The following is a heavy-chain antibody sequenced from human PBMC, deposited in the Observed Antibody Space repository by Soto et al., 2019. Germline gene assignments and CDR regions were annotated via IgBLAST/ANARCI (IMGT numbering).Heavy chain of an antibody. CDR2: IWYDGRNK. D-gene: IGHD4-17*01. Sequence: QLVESGGGVVQPGRSLRLSCTASGFLFNPYGMHWVRQAPGKGLEWVAFIWYDGRNKYYADSVKGRFTISRDNSENTLDLEMSSMRAEDTAVYYCARDDYGFHYWGQGTLVTVSS. J-gene: IGHJ4*02. CDR1: GFLFNPYG. V-gene: IGHV3-33*01. CDR3: ARDDYGFHY.